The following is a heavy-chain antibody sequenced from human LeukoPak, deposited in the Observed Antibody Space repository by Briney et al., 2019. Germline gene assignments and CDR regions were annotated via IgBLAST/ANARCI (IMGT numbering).Heavy chain of an antibody. V-gene: IGHV3-21*01. D-gene: IGHD3-22*01. CDR2: ISSGSTYI. CDR3: ARRGYYDSSGYDY. CDR1: GFTFSSYS. Sequence: GGSLRLSCAASGFTFSSYSMNWVRQAPGKGLEWVSSISSGSTYIYYADSVKGRFTISRDNAKNSLYLQMNSLRAEDTAVYYCARRGYYDSSGYDYWGQGTLVTVSS. J-gene: IGHJ4*02.